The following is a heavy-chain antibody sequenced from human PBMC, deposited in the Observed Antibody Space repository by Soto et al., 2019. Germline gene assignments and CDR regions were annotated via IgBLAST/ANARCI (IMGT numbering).Heavy chain of an antibody. CDR3: ARDFSGTNTLNFDF. V-gene: IGHV1-2*02. CDR2: INPNTGGT. Sequence: GASVKVSCKASGYSFTAYYIHWVRQAPGQGLEWMGWINPNTGGTNYAQKFQGLVTVTRDTSVNTVFLEMSRLTSGDTAVYYCARDFSGTNTLNFDFWGQGALVTVSS. CDR1: GYSFTAYY. D-gene: IGHD5-12*01. J-gene: IGHJ4*02.